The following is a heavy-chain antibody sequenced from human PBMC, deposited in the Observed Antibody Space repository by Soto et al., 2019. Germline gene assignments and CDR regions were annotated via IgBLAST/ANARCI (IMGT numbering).Heavy chain of an antibody. Sequence: EVQLVESGGGLVQPGGSLRLSCAASGFTFSSYDMHWVRQATGKGLEWVSAIGTAGDTYYPGSVKGRFTISRENAKNSLYLQMNSLRAGDTAVYYCARSPTYYYGMDVWGQGTTVTVS. CDR2: IGTAGDT. V-gene: IGHV3-13*04. J-gene: IGHJ6*02. CDR1: GFTFSSYD. CDR3: ARSPTYYYGMDV.